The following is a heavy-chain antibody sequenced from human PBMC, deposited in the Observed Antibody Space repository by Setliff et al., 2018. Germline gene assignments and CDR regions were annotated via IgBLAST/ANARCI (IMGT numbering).Heavy chain of an antibody. CDR1: GGSMSSGPNY. V-gene: IGHV4-61*02. CDR3: ARTHCTTTSCFYFHY. CDR2: VYSSVYSSGIT. D-gene: IGHD2-2*01. Sequence: SETLSLTCTVSGGSMSSGPNYWSWIRQPAGRGLEWVGRVYSSVYSSGITSYNPSLKSRVTISMDTSKNQFSLGLTSVTAADTAVYYCARTHCTTTSCFYFHYWGQGTVVTVSS. J-gene: IGHJ4*02.